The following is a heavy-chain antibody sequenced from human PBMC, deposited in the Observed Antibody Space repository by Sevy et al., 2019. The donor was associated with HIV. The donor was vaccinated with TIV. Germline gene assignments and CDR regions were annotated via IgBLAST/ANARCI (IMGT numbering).Heavy chain of an antibody. Sequence: GGSLRLSCAVSGFKVNDYYMSWIRQAPGKRLEWVSYISGIGPTKYYADSVRGRFTISRDNAKNSLYLQMSSLSADDTAMYFCVRAGNLWFFDYWGQGAQVTVSS. J-gene: IGHJ4*02. CDR2: ISGIGPTK. CDR3: VRAGNLWFFDY. V-gene: IGHV3-11*01. D-gene: IGHD3-9*01. CDR1: GFKVNDYY.